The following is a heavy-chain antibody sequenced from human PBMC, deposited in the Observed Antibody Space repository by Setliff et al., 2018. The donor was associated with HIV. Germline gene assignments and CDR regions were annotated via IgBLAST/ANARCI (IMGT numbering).Heavy chain of an antibody. V-gene: IGHV1-2*02. CDR1: GYTFTDYY. CDR3: ARSTTAD. CDR2: IYPNTGGT. J-gene: IGHJ4*02. D-gene: IGHD4-17*01. Sequence: ASVKVSCKTSGYTFTDYYIHWVRQAPGQGLEWMGWIYPNTGGTNYAQKFQGRVTMTRDTSISTAYMELSRLRSDDTAVYYCARSTTADWGQGALVTVSS.